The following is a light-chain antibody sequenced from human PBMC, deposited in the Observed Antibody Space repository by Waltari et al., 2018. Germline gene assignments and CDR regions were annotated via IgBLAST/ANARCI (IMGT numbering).Light chain of an antibody. V-gene: IGKV3-15*01. J-gene: IGKJ1*01. CDR1: QSASTS. CDR3: QQYNIWPWT. CDR2: RAS. Sequence: ELVMTQSPATLSLYHGERASLSCRASQSASTSLAWYQQTPGQAPRLLIYRASTRAAGIPDRFSGSGSGTEFTLTISSLQSEDSAIYYCQQYNIWPWTFGQGTKVDIK.